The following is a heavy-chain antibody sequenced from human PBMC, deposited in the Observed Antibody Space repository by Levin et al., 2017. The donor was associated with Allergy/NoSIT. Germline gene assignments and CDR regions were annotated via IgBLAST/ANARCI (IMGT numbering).Heavy chain of an antibody. CDR3: ARYGDPGVRGFDP. CDR1: GGSISSYY. Sequence: SETLSLTCTVSGGSISSYYWSWIRQPPGKGLEWIGYIYYSGSTNYNPSLKSRVTISVDTSKNQFSLKLSSVTAADTAVYYCARYGDPGVRGFDPWGQGTLVTVSS. D-gene: IGHD4-17*01. CDR2: IYYSGST. V-gene: IGHV4-59*01. J-gene: IGHJ5*02.